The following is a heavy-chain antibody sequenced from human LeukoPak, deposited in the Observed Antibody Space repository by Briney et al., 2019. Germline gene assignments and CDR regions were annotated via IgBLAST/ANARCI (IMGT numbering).Heavy chain of an antibody. CDR2: VSGTGGST. CDR3: AKYHGWLMSSVHG. J-gene: IGHJ4*02. CDR1: GFTFCCNA. Sequence: PGGSLRFTGAASGFTFCCNAWIRLRQAPGKGLEWVSSVSGTGGSTYYADSVKGRFTISRDNSKNTVYLQMSSLRADDSAVYYCAKYHGWLMSSVHGWSQRTLVTVSS. D-gene: IGHD5/OR15-5a*01. V-gene: IGHV3-23*01.